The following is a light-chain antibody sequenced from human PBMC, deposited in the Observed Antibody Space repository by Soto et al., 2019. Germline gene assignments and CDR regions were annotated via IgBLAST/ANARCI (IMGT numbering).Light chain of an antibody. Sequence: DIQMTQSPSSVSAAVGDRVTSTCRASQGISSWLAWYQQKPGKAPKLLIYEASTLQSGVPSRFSGSGSGTEFTPTISGLLPEDFAAYHCQQLYTLPFTFGQGARLEFK. CDR2: EAS. CDR1: QGISSW. V-gene: IGKV1-12*01. J-gene: IGKJ5*01. CDR3: QQLYTLPFT.